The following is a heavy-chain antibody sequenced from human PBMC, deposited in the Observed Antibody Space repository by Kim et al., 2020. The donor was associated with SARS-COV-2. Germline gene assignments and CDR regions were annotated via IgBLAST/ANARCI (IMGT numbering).Heavy chain of an antibody. Sequence: ASVKVSCKASGYTFTSYDINWVRQATGQGLEWMGWMNPNSGNTGYAQKFQGRVTMTRNTSISTAYMELSSLRSEDTAVYCCARGLRGIGERVLGVVLASRGSNWFDPWGQGTLVTVSS. D-gene: IGHD2-2*01. CDR1: GYTFTSYD. CDR3: ARGLRGIGERVLGVVLASRGSNWFDP. V-gene: IGHV1-8*01. CDR2: MNPNSGNT. J-gene: IGHJ5*02.